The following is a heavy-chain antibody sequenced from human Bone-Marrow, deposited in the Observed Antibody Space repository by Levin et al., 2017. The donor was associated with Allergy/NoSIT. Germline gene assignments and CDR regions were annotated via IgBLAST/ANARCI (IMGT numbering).Heavy chain of an antibody. CDR3: AKDLSYYGSGSRLVRGYYYYYYGMDV. D-gene: IGHD3-10*01. Sequence: LSLTCAASGFTFSSYGMHWVRQAPGKGLEWVAVISYDGSNKYYADSVKGRFTISRDNSKNTLYLQMNSLRAEDTAVYYCAKDLSYYGSGSRLVRGYYYYYYGMDVWGQGTTVTVSS. CDR1: GFTFSSYG. J-gene: IGHJ6*02. V-gene: IGHV3-30*18. CDR2: ISYDGSNK.